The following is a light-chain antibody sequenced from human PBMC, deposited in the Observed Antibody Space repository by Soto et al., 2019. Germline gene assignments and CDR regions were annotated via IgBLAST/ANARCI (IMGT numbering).Light chain of an antibody. CDR3: SSHAGSYNPFV. Sequence: QSVLTQPPSASGSPGQSVTISCTGTSSDVGGYSFVSWYQQHPGKAPKVLIYDVNKRPSGVPDRFSGSKSGNTASLTVSGLRADDEADYYCSSHAGSYNPFVFGPGTKVTVL. V-gene: IGLV2-8*01. CDR2: DVN. CDR1: SSDVGGYSF. J-gene: IGLJ1*01.